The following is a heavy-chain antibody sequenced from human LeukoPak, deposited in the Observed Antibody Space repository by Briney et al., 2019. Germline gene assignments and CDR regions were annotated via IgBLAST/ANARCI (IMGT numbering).Heavy chain of an antibody. CDR2: IYYSGST. CDR3: ARDDGGYTELAHFDY. Sequence: SQTLSLTCTVSGGSISSGGYYWSWIRQPPGKGLEWIGSIYYSGSTYYNPSLKSRVTISVDTSKNQFSLKLSSVTAADTAVYYCARDDGGYTELAHFDYWGQGTLVTVSS. V-gene: IGHV4-39*07. CDR1: GGSISSGGYY. D-gene: IGHD3-16*02. J-gene: IGHJ4*02.